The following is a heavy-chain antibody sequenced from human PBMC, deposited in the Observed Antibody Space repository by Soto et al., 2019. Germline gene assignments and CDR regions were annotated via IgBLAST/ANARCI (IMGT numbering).Heavy chain of an antibody. CDR3: TRAPVSGSYCFDF. V-gene: IGHV4-61*01. Sequence: QVQLQESGSGLVTPSETLSLPCTVSGGSVSSGNYYWSWIRQPPGKGLEWIGYIFHTGTTNSTPSLRGRVAMSLATSMHQFSLKLSSVTAADTALYYCTRAPVSGSYCFDFWGQGTPGTVSS. J-gene: IGHJ4*02. CDR1: GGSVSSGNYY. CDR2: IFHTGTT. D-gene: IGHD1-26*01.